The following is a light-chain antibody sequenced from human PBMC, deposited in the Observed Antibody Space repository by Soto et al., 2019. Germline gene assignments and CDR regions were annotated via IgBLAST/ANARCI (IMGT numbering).Light chain of an antibody. J-gene: IGKJ2*01. V-gene: IGKV3-20*01. CDR3: PQYGRSHST. CDR2: GAS. CDR1: QSVRNSY. Sequence: EIVLTQSPGTLSLSPGERATLSCRASQSVRNSYLAWYQQKPGQAPRLLIYGASGSATGIPDRFSGSGSGTDVAITISRLENEAFAVYYCPQYGRSHSTCGQGTMLEI.